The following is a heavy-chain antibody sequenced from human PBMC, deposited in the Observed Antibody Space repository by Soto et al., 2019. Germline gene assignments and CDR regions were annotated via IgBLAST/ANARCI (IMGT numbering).Heavy chain of an antibody. V-gene: IGHV1-69*06. CDR3: AREGDGYNSVSYYYYGMDV. CDR2: IIHIFGTA. D-gene: IGHD5-12*01. CDR1: GGTFSSYA. Sequence: QVQLVQSGAEVKKPGSSVKVSCKASGGTFSSYAISWVRQAPGQGLEWMGGIIHIFGTANYAQKFQGRVTITADKSTSTAYMELSSLRSEDTAVYYCAREGDGYNSVSYYYYGMDVWGQGTTVTVSS. J-gene: IGHJ6*02.